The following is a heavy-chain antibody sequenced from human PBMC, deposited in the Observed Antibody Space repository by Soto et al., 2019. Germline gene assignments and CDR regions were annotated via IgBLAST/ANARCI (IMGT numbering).Heavy chain of an antibody. CDR2: IIPIFGTA. CDR3: ASAEMTTVTTSDLYYYGMDV. CDR1: GGTFSSYA. V-gene: IGHV1-69*13. J-gene: IGHJ6*02. D-gene: IGHD4-4*01. Sequence: SVKVSCKASGGTFSSYAISWVRQAPGQGLEWMGGIIPIFGTANYAQKFQGRVTITADESTSTAYMELSSLRSEDTAVYYCASAEMTTVTTSDLYYYGMDVSGQGTTVTVSS.